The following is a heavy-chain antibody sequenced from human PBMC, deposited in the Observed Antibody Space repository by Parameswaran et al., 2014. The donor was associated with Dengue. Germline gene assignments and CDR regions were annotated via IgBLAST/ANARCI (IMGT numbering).Heavy chain of an antibody. V-gene: IGHV3-23*01. CDR3: ARGRRSYGSYGMDV. D-gene: IGHD5-18*01. CDR2: ISGSGGST. Sequence: PGKGLEWVSAISGSGGSTYYADSVKGRFTISRDNSKNTLYLQMNSLRAEDTAVYYCARGRRSYGSYGMDVWGQGTTVTVSS. J-gene: IGHJ6*02.